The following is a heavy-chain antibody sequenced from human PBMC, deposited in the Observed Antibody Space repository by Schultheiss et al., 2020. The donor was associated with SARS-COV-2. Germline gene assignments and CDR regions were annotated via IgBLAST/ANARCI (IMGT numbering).Heavy chain of an antibody. CDR2: INAGNGNT. D-gene: IGHD1-26*01. CDR1: GYTYTSYA. V-gene: IGHV1-3*01. J-gene: IGHJ6*02. CDR3: ARGVQWELLLYGMDV. Sequence: ASVKVSCKASGYTYTSYAMHWVRQAPGQRLEWMGWINAGNGNTKYSQKFQGRVTITRDTSASTAYMELSSLRSEDTAVYYCARGVQWELLLYGMDVWGQGTTVTVSS.